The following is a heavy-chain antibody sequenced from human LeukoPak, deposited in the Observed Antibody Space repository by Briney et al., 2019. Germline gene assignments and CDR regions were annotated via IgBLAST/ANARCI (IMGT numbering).Heavy chain of an antibody. CDR2: ISWNSGSI. V-gene: IGHV3-9*01. J-gene: IGHJ3*02. CDR3: AKDLYDSSVGGAFDI. D-gene: IGHD3-22*01. CDR1: GFTFDDYA. Sequence: GRSLRLSCAASGFTFDDYAMHWVRQAPGKGLEWVSGISWNSGSIGYADSVKGRFTISRDNAKNSLYLQMNSLRAEDTALYYCAKDLYDSSVGGAFDIWGQGTMVTVSS.